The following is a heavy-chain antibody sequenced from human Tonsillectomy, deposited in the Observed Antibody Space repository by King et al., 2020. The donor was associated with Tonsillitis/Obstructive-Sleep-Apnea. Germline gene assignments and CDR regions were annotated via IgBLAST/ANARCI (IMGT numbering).Heavy chain of an antibody. CDR1: GGTFNSYA. Sequence: QLVQSGAEVKKPGSSVKVSCKASGGTFNSYAINWVRQAPGQGLEWMGRIIPIFARTNYAQKFQGKITISADKSTSTAYMELSSLRSEDKAVYYCASAPGCAAIFGVVSVAGWFDSWGQGTLVTVSS. CDR2: IIPIFART. D-gene: IGHD3-3*01. J-gene: IGHJ5*01. V-gene: IGHV1-69*06. CDR3: ASAPGCAAIFGVVSVAGWFDS.